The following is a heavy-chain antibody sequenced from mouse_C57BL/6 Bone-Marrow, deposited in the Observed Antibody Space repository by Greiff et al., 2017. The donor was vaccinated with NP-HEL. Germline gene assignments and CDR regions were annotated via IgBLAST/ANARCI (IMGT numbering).Heavy chain of an antibody. Sequence: VQLQQSGAELVRPGASVKLSCTASGFNITDDYMHWVKQRPEQGLEWIGWIDPENGDTEYASKFQGKATITADTSSNTAYLQLSSLTSEDTAVYYCTTNGNYVGYFDYWGQGTTLTVSS. CDR2: IDPENGDT. J-gene: IGHJ2*01. CDR1: GFNITDDY. V-gene: IGHV14-4*01. CDR3: TTNGNYVGYFDY. D-gene: IGHD2-1*01.